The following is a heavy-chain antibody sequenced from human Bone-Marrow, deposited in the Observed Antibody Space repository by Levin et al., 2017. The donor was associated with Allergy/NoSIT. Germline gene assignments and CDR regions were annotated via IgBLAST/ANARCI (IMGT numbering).Heavy chain of an antibody. CDR2: IYYSGSY. CDR3: ARRHRGAAVILDY. J-gene: IGHJ4*02. Sequence: PSETLSLTCTVSGGSISGNYWSWIRQPPGKGLEWIANIYYSGSYNYNPSLKSRVTISVDTSKNQFSLEVTSVTAADTAVYYCARRHRGAAVILDYWGPGTLVTVSS. D-gene: IGHD2-15*01. CDR1: GGSISGNY. V-gene: IGHV4-59*08.